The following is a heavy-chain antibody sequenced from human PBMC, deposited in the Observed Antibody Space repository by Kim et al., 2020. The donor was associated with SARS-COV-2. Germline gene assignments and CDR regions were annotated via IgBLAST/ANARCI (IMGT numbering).Heavy chain of an antibody. CDR3: ARTKRITIFGVVQWFDP. CDR2: IYYSGST. CDR1: GGSISSGDYY. D-gene: IGHD3-3*01. Sequence: SETLSLTCTVSGGSISSGDYYWSWIRQPPGKGLEWIGYIYYSGSTYYNPSLKGRVTISVDTSKNQFSLKLSSVTAADTAVYYCARTKRITIFGVVQWFDPWGQGTLVTVSS. V-gene: IGHV4-30-4*01. J-gene: IGHJ5*02.